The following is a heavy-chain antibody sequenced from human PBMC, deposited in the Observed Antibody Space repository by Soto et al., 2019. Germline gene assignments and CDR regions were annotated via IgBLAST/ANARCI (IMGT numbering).Heavy chain of an antibody. CDR3: AIDIRYCGGDCYEDTFEI. J-gene: IGHJ3*02. Sequence: QVQLVQSGVEVKKPGASVKVSCKASGYTFTSYGVSWVRQAPGQGLEWMGWISADKGETNYAQKLRGKVTMTTDTFTNTVYMELSSLRSDDTAVYYCAIDIRYCGGDCYEDTFEIWGQGTMVTVSS. V-gene: IGHV1-18*01. CDR2: ISADKGET. CDR1: GYTFTSYG. D-gene: IGHD2-21*02.